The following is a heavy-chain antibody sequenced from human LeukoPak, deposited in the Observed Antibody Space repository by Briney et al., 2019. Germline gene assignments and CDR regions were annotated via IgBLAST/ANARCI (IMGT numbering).Heavy chain of an antibody. Sequence: SETLSLTCAVYGGSFSDYSWAWIRQAPGEGLEWIGEINHNGGTNHNPSLVSRVIMSVDTSKNQFSLKVSSVTAADTAVYYCARVAYRYSINDWSRTGLGAYATKYYYYMDVWGKGTTVTVSS. J-gene: IGHJ6*03. V-gene: IGHV4-34*01. CDR3: ARVAYRYSINDWSRTGLGAYATKYYYYMDV. CDR1: GGSFSDYS. CDR2: INHNGGT. D-gene: IGHD3-9*01.